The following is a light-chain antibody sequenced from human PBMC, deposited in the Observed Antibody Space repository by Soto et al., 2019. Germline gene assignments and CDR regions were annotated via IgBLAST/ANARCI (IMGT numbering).Light chain of an antibody. V-gene: IGKV1-33*01. Sequence: DVPMTQSPSSLSASVGDRVTITCQASHDIGTYLNWYQHKPGTAPKLLIIDTSHLATGVPARFSGSGSDTYYTFPIPTLQAEDFAAYYCQQFDIVPLTFGGGTHVEI. CDR1: HDIGTY. J-gene: IGKJ4*01. CDR3: QQFDIVPLT. CDR2: DTS.